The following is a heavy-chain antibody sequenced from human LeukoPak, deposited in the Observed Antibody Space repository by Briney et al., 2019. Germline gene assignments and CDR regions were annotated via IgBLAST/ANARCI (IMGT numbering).Heavy chain of an antibody. V-gene: IGHV4-31*03. D-gene: IGHD6-13*01. CDR1: GGSISSDGYY. J-gene: IGHJ5*02. CDR3: ARGTGGAAAADFDP. CDR2: IYYTGST. Sequence: PSETLSLTCTVSGGSISSDGYYWSWIRQHPGKGLEWIGSIYYTGSTYYNPSLKSRATISVDTSKNHFSLKLTSVTAADTAVYYCARGTGGAAAADFDPWGQETLVTVSS.